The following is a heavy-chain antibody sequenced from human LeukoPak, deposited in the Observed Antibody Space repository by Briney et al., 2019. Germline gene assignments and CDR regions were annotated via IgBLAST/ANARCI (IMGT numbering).Heavy chain of an antibody. CDR3: ARDLDYCGYSNFDY. J-gene: IGHJ4*02. CDR2: IKSDGSSI. D-gene: IGHD4-23*01. V-gene: IGHV3-74*03. Sequence: GSPRPSSAHSRFTPSISLIYSVPEAPRKGVVWGSRIKSDGSSIMYADSVKGRFTISRDNAKNTLYLQMNSLRAEDTAIYYCARDLDYCGYSNFDYWGQGTLVTVSS. CDR1: RFTPSISL.